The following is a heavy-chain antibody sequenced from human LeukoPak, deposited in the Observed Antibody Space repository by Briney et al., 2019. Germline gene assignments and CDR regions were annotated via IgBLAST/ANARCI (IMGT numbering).Heavy chain of an antibody. V-gene: IGHV1-3*03. CDR2: VNAANNDP. J-gene: IGHJ4*02. CDR3: ARGNPGYILDY. D-gene: IGHD1-1*01. CDR1: GYTFTNYA. Sequence: VASVKVSCKASGYTFTNYALHWVRQAPGQRPEWMGWVNAANNDPKYSQQFQGRLTFTRDTSSNTAYMELTSLRAEDMAVYFCARGNPGYILDYWGPGTLVTVSS.